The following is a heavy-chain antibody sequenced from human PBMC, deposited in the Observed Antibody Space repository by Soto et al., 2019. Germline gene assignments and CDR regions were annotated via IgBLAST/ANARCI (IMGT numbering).Heavy chain of an antibody. J-gene: IGHJ4*02. Sequence: GGSLRLSCAASGFTFSSYAMSWVRQAPGKGLEWVSAISGSGGSTYYADSVKGRFTISRDNSQNTLYLQMNSLRAEDTAVYYCAKDFSSGWYAKFDYWGQGTLVTVSS. CDR2: ISGSGGST. D-gene: IGHD6-19*01. CDR1: GFTFSSYA. V-gene: IGHV3-23*01. CDR3: AKDFSSGWYAKFDY.